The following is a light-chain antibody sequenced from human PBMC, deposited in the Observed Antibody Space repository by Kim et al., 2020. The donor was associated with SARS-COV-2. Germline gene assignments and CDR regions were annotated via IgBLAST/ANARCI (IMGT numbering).Light chain of an antibody. J-gene: IGLJ3*02. CDR3: NSRDNNDNVM. CDR2: GKN. CDR1: SLRSYY. V-gene: IGLV3-19*01. Sequence: VALGQTVRITRQGDSLRSYYATWYQQKPGQAPILVIYGKNNRPSGIPDRFSGSSSGNTASLTITGTQAGDEADYYCNSRDNNDNVMFGGGTQLTVL.